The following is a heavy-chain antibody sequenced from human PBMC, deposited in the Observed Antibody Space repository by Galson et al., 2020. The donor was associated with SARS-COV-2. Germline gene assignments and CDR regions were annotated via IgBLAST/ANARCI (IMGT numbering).Heavy chain of an antibody. CDR2: LSSNGGTS. CDR1: GFIFSDYA. Sequence: GGSLRLSCSASGFIFSDYALHWVRQAPGKGLEYVSALSSNGGTSFYADSVNGRFTMSRDNSKNMFYLQMTALRLEDTAFYYCLSYSSTRQNHWGQGTLVTVSS. V-gene: IGHV3-64D*06. D-gene: IGHD2-2*01. CDR3: LSYSSTRQNH. J-gene: IGHJ5*02.